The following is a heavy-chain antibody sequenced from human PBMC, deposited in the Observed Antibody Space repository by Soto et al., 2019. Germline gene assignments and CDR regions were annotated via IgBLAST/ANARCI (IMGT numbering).Heavy chain of an antibody. CDR1: GVSINSGGYY. CDR2: IYYTGHT. CDR3: ARGSQLERDALDI. V-gene: IGHV4-31*03. Sequence: QVQLQESGPGLVKPSQTLSLTCSVSGVSINSGGYYWSWIRHHPGKGLEWIGYIYYTGHTFYNPSLKSRVAMSLDTSKNQFSLKLSSVTAADTAGYSCARGSQLERDALDIWGQGTMVTVSS. J-gene: IGHJ3*02. D-gene: IGHD1-1*01.